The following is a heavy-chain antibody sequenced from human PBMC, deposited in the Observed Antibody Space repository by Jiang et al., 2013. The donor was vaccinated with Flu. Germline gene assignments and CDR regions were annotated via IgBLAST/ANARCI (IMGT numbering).Heavy chain of an antibody. CDR1: GFIFSNFA. CDR3: AKEDLRYTRGWPGERYFQN. Sequence: VQLVESGGGVVQPGRSLRLSCAASGFIFSNFAIHWVRQAPGKGLEWVTVISPDGSIKYYADSVKGRFTISRDNSKNTMYLQINSVRPEDTAVYFCAKEDLRYTRGWPGERYFQNWGQGTLVTVSS. D-gene: IGHD6-19*01. V-gene: IGHV3-30*18. J-gene: IGHJ1*01. CDR2: ISPDGSIK.